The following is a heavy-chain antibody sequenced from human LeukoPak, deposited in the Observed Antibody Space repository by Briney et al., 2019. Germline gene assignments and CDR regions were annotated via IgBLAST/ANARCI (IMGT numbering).Heavy chain of an antibody. CDR3: AGGLRFLEYV. CDR2: IKQDGSEK. V-gene: IGHV3-7*01. D-gene: IGHD3-3*01. CDR1: GFTFSNYW. J-gene: IGHJ6*02. Sequence: GGSLRLSCAVSGFTFSNYWMSCVRQAPGKGLEWVAYIKQDGSEKYYVDSVKGRFTISRDNAKNSLYLQMNSLRAEDTAVYYCAGGLRFLEYVWGQGTTVTVSS.